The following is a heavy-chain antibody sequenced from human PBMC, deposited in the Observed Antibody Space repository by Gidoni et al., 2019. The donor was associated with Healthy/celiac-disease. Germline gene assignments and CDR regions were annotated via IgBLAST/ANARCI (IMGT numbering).Heavy chain of an antibody. D-gene: IGHD6-13*01. CDR1: GFPFSSYR. V-gene: IGHV3-7*03. CDR2: IKQDGSEK. CDR3: ARFIPEGVSSSWYKGHFDY. Sequence: EVQLVESGGGLVPPGGSLRRACAASGFPFSSYRTSWVRQAPGKGLEWVANIKQDGSEKYYVDSVKGRFTISRDNAKISLYLQMNSLRAEDTAVYYCARFIPEGVSSSWYKGHFDYWGQGTLVTVSS. J-gene: IGHJ4*02.